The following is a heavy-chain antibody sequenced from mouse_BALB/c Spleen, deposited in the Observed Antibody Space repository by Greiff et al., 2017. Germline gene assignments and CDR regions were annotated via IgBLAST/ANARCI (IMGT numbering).Heavy chain of an antibody. CDR2: ISDGGSYT. V-gene: IGHV5-4*02. Sequence: EVMLVESGGGLVKPGGSLKLSCAASGFTFSDYYMYWVRQTPEKRLEWVATISDGGSYTYYPDSVKGRFTISRDNAKNNLYLQMSSLKSEDTAMYYCARVAYYYAMDYWGQGTSVTVSS. CDR3: ARVAYYYAMDY. J-gene: IGHJ4*01. CDR1: GFTFSDYY.